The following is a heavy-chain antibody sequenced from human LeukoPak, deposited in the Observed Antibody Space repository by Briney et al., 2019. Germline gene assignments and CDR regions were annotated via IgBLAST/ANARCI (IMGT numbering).Heavy chain of an antibody. J-gene: IGHJ5*02. Sequence: SETLSLTCAVYGGSFSGYYWSWIRQPPGKGLEWIGEINHSGSTNYNPSLKSRVTISVDTSKNQFSLKLSSVTAADTAVYYCARGARPRAGKGIAARQPPSWFDPWGQGTLVTVSS. CDR2: INHSGST. CDR3: ARGARPRAGKGIAARQPPSWFDP. D-gene: IGHD6-6*01. CDR1: GGSFSGYY. V-gene: IGHV4-34*01.